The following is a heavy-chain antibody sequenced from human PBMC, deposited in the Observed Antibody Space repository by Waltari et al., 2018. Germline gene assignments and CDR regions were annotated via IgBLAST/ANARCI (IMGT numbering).Heavy chain of an antibody. CDR3: ARFSGYLYYFDY. Sequence: QVQLQESGPGLVKPSETLSLTCTVSGGSIRSYYWSWIRQPPGKGLEWIGYIYYSGSTNYNPSLKSRVTISVDTSKNQFSLKLSSVTAADTAVYYCARFSGYLYYFDYWGQGTLVTVSS. CDR2: IYYSGST. CDR1: GGSIRSYY. V-gene: IGHV4-59*01. D-gene: IGHD5-12*01. J-gene: IGHJ4*02.